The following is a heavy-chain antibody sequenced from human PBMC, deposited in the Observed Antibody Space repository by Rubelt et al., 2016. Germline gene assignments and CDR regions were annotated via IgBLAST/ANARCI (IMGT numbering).Heavy chain of an antibody. D-gene: IGHD6-13*01. Sequence: QVQLQQWGAGLLKPSETLSLTCAVYGGSFSGYYWSWIRQPPGKGLEWIGEINHSGSTNYNPSLKSRVTISVDTSKNQFSLKLSSVTAADTAVYYCARDGYSSSWYDYWGQGTLVTVSS. CDR2: INHSGST. CDR1: GGSFSGYY. J-gene: IGHJ4*02. V-gene: IGHV4-34*01. CDR3: ARDGYSSSWYDY.